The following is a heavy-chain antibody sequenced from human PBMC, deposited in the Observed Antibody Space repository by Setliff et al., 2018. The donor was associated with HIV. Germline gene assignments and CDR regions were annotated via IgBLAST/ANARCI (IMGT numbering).Heavy chain of an antibody. D-gene: IGHD2-15*01. CDR2: IIPIFGTA. Sequence: SVKVSCKASGGTFSSYAISWVRQAPGQGLEWMGGIIPIFGTANYAQKFQGRVTITADESTSTAYMELSSLRSEDTAVYYCARDSRDIVVVIAPEPEPYYYYGMDVWGQGTTVTVSS. V-gene: IGHV1-69*13. CDR1: GGTFSSYA. CDR3: ARDSRDIVVVIAPEPEPYYYYGMDV. J-gene: IGHJ6*02.